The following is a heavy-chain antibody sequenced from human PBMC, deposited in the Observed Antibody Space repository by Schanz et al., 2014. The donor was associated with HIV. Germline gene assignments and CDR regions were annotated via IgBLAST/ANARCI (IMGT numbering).Heavy chain of an antibody. V-gene: IGHV3-30*03. Sequence: QVQLVESGGGVVQPGASLRVSCAASGFTFRRHGMHWVRQAPGKGLEWVALISFDGATTSYVDSVKGRFTISRDYAKSSLYLQMNSLRDDDTAVYYCARGWRENSFDYWGQGTLVTVSP. CDR1: GFTFRRHG. J-gene: IGHJ4*02. CDR2: ISFDGATT. D-gene: IGHD4-4*01. CDR3: ARGWRENSFDY.